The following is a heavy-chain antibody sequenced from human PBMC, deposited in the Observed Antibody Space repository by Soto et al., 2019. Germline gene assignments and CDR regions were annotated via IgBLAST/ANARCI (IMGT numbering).Heavy chain of an antibody. V-gene: IGHV3-23*01. CDR3: AKLGVPAAIYYYSMDV. CDR1: GFTFSSYA. Sequence: EVQLLESGGGLVQPGGSLRLSCAASGFTFSSYAMSWVRQAPGKGLEWVSAISGSGGSTYYADSVKGRFTISRDNSKNTLYLQMNSLRAEDTAVYYCAKLGVPAAIYYYSMDVWGQGTTVTVSS. D-gene: IGHD2-2*01. CDR2: ISGSGGST. J-gene: IGHJ6*02.